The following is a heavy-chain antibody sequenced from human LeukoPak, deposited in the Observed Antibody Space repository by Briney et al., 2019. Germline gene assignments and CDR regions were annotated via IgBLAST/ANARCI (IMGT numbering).Heavy chain of an antibody. Sequence: GGYLRLSCAASQFTFRNYDMHWVRQAPGKGLEWLAFIRYDGNNKYYADSVKGRFTISRDNSKNMLYLQMNSLRADDTAVYYCAKDQAVAGHPLDYWGQGTLVTVSS. CDR1: QFTFRNYD. CDR3: AKDQAVAGHPLDY. V-gene: IGHV3-30*02. CDR2: IRYDGNNK. D-gene: IGHD6-19*01. J-gene: IGHJ4*02.